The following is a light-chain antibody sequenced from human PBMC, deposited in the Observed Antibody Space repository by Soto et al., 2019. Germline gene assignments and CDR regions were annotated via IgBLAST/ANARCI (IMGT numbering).Light chain of an antibody. CDR1: INYICTYEY. J-gene: IGLJ1*01. V-gene: IGLV2-14*01. CDR2: GVN. Sequence: QSVLTQPASVSWSPGHSITISFTGSINYICTYEYVSWHQHHPGRAPKLIIFGVNDRPSGISDRFSGYKSGNTSSLTIFGLQLEDEAVYYCSSYKTGSTLPWVFGTGTKVTVL. CDR3: SSYKTGSTLPWV.